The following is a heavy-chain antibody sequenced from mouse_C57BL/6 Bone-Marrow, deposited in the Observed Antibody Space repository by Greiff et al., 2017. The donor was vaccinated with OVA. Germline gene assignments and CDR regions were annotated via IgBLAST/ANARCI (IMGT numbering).Heavy chain of an antibody. D-gene: IGHD2-3*01. V-gene: IGHV14-4*01. CDR3: TTGWEAY. CDR2: IDPENGDT. J-gene: IGHJ3*01. Sequence: VQLKQSGAELVRPGASVKLSCTASGFNIKDDYMHWVKQRPEQGLEWIGWIDPENGDTEYASKFQGKATITADTSSNTAYLQLSSLTSEDTAVYYCTTGWEAYWGQGTLVTVSA. CDR1: GFNIKDDY.